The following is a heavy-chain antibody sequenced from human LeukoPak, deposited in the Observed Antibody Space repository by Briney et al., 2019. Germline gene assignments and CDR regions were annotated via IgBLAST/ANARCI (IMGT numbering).Heavy chain of an antibody. V-gene: IGHV1-69*05. CDR1: GGTFSSYA. J-gene: IGHJ6*03. CDR2: IIPIFGTA. CDR3: AAVKDPYYDFWSGTYYYMDV. D-gene: IGHD3-3*01. Sequence: SVKVSCKASGGTFSSYAISWVRQAPGQGLEWMGGIIPIFGTANYVQKFQGGVTITTDESTSTAYMELSSLRSEDTAVYYCAAVKDPYYDFWSGTYYYMDVWGKGTTVTVSS.